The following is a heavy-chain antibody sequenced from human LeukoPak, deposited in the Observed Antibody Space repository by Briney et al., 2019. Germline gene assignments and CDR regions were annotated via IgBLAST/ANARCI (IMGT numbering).Heavy chain of an antibody. D-gene: IGHD4-23*01. CDR3: AKARGEGDYGGNRDYYFDY. J-gene: IGHJ4*02. CDR1: GGSFSGYY. V-gene: IGHV3-23*01. Sequence: ETLSLTCAVYGGSFSGYYWSWIRQPPGKGLEWVSAISGSGGSTYYADSVKGRFTISRDNSKNTLYLQMNSLRAEDTAVYYCAKARGEGDYGGNRDYYFDYWGRGTLVTVSS. CDR2: ISGSGGST.